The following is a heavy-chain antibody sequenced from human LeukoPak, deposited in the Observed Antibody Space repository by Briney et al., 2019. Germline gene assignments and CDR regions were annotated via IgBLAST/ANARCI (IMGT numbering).Heavy chain of an antibody. V-gene: IGHV4-61*01. D-gene: IGHD6-13*01. CDR3: ARDPRIVAAGTFWFDP. CDR1: GGSVSSGSYY. Sequence: PSETLSLTCTVSGGSVSSGSYYWSWIRQPPGKGLEWIGYIYYSGSTNYNPSLKSRVTISVDTSKNQFSLKLSSVTAADTAVYYCARDPRIVAAGTFWFDPWGQGTLVTVSS. CDR2: IYYSGST. J-gene: IGHJ5*02.